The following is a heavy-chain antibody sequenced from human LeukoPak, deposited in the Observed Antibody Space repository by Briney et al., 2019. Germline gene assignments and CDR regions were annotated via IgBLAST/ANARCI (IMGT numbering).Heavy chain of an antibody. CDR2: ISGSGGST. CDR1: GFTFSSYA. Sequence: GGSLRLSCAASGFTFSSYAMSWVRQAPGKGLGWASAISGSGGSTYYADSVKGRFTISRDNSKNTLYLQMNSLGDEDTAIYYCARIKEQRKRYYYYGLDVWGPGTTVTVSS. J-gene: IGHJ6*02. V-gene: IGHV3-23*01. D-gene: IGHD6-25*01. CDR3: ARIKEQRKRYYYYGLDV.